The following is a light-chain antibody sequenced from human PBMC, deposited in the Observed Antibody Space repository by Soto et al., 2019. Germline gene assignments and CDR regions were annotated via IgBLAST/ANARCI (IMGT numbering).Light chain of an antibody. CDR1: QSISSW. Sequence: DIQMTQSPSPLSASVGDRVTMTCRASQSISSWLAWYQQKPGKAPKLLIYDASSLESGVPSRFSGSGSGTEFTLTISSLQHDDFATYYCQQYNSYLYTFGQGTKLEIK. CDR3: QQYNSYLYT. CDR2: DAS. J-gene: IGKJ2*01. V-gene: IGKV1-5*01.